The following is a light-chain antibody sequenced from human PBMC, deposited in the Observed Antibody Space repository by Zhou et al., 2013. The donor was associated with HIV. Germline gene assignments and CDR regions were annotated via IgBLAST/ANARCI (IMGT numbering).Light chain of an antibody. CDR1: QTVSSN. Sequence: QSPATLSLSPGERATVSCRASQTVSSNLAWYQQKPGQAPRLLIYGATTRATGVPARFSGYGSGTEFTLTISSLQPEDFAVYYCQQYGSLPPYTFGQGTKLEIK. V-gene: IGKV3-15*01. J-gene: IGKJ2*01. CDR3: QQYGSLPPYT. CDR2: GAT.